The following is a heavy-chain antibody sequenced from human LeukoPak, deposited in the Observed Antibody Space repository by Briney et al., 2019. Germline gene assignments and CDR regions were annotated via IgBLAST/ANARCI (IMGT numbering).Heavy chain of an antibody. D-gene: IGHD2-15*01. Sequence: PSETLSLTCAVYGGSFSGYYWSWIRQPPGKGLEWIGEINHSGSTNYNPSLKSRVTISVDTSKNQFSLKLSSVTAADTAVYYCARVGGRDCSGGSCYSAHYYYGMDVWGQGTTVTVSS. V-gene: IGHV4-34*01. CDR3: ARVGGRDCSGGSCYSAHYYYGMDV. CDR1: GGSFSGYY. J-gene: IGHJ6*02. CDR2: INHSGST.